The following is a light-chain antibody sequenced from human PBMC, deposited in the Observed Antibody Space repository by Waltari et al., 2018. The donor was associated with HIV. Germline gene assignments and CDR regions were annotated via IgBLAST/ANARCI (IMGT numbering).Light chain of an antibody. V-gene: IGLV7-46*01. CDR3: VLSYSSGRLV. J-gene: IGLJ3*02. CDR2: DTA. Sequence: QAVVTQEPSLTLSPGGTVTLTCASSTGVVTSGHYHYWFQQQPGPAPRTLIYDTANKHAGTPACFSGSLLGGKAAVAHAGAQPEDEAEYYCVLSYSSGRLVFGGGTMLTVL. CDR1: TGVVTSGHY.